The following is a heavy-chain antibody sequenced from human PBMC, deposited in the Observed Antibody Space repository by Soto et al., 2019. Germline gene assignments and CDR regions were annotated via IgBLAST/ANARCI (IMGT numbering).Heavy chain of an antibody. CDR3: ARESGGEYNHDSSSYSPLDY. J-gene: IGHJ4*02. CDR2: ISSSSIYI. D-gene: IGHD3-22*01. CDR1: GFTFSSYS. V-gene: IGHV3-21*06. Sequence: EVQLVESGGGLVKPGGSLRLSCAASGFTFSSYSINWVRQAPGKGLEWVASISSSSIYIFYADSVRGRFTISRDNAKNSLYLQMHNLRAEDTAVYFCARESGGEYNHDSSSYSPLDYWGQGTLVTVSS.